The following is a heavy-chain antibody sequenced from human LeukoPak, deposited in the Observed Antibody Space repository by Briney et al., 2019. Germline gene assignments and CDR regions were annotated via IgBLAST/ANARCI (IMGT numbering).Heavy chain of an antibody. CDR2: IRSSGGTV. J-gene: IGHJ4*02. D-gene: IGHD3-22*01. CDR1: GFTLSTCE. CDR3: ARREFYYDSSGYRVEGWFCDY. Sequence: GGSLRLSCVASGFTLSTCEMNWVRQAPGKGLEWVSNIRSSGGTVNYADSVKGRFTISRDNAKNSLYLQMNSLRAEDTAVYYCARREFYYDSSGYRVEGWFCDYWGQGALVTVSS. V-gene: IGHV3-48*03.